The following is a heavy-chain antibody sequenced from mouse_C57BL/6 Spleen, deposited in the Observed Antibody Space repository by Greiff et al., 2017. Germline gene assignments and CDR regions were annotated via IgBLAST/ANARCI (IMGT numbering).Heavy chain of an antibody. Sequence: QVQLQQPGAELVRPGSSVKLSCKASGYTFTSYWMDWVKQRPGQGLEWIGNIYPSDSETHYNQKFKDKATLTVDTSSSTAYMQLSSLTSEDSAVYYCASKRRFGFDYWGQGTTLTVSS. CDR1: GYTFTSYW. CDR3: ASKRRFGFDY. J-gene: IGHJ2*01. CDR2: IYPSDSET. V-gene: IGHV1-61*01.